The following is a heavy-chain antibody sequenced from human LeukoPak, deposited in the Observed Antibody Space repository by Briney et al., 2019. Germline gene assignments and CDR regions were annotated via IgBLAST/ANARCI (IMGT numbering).Heavy chain of an antibody. V-gene: IGHV4-31*03. CDR3: ARTLSDILTGRLFDY. J-gene: IGHJ4*02. CDR2: IYYSGST. CDR1: GGSISSGGYY. Sequence: PSETLSLTCTVSGGSISSGGYYWSWIRQHPGKGLEWIGYIYYSGSTYYNPSLKSRVTISVDTSKNQFSLKLSSVTAADTAVYYCARTLSDILTGRLFDYWGQGTLVTVSS. D-gene: IGHD3-9*01.